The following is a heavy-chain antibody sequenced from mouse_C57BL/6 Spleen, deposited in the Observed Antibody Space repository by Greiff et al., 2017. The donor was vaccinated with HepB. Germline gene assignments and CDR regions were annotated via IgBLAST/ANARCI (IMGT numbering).Heavy chain of an antibody. J-gene: IGHJ4*01. CDR3: TRLRYYGSRDAMDY. D-gene: IGHD1-1*01. CDR1: GYTFTSYW. V-gene: IGHV1-5*01. CDR2: IYPGNSDT. Sequence: EVQLQQSGTVLARPGASVKMSCKTSGYTFTSYWMHWVKQRPGQGLEWIGAIYPGNSDTSYNQKFKGKAKLTAVTSASTAYMELSSLTNEDSAVYYCTRLRYYGSRDAMDYWGQGTSVTVSS.